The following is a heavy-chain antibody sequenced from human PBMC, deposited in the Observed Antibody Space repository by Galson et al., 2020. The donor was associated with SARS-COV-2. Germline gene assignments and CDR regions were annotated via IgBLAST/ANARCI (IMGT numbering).Heavy chain of an antibody. Sequence: GGSLRLSCAASGFTIDAYGIHWVRQPPGKGLEWVSGISWNRSNIGYADSVRGRFTISRDSAKNSLHLQMNSLRVEDTALYFCVRESVSCHWLVGGIDYWGQGTLVTVSP. V-gene: IGHV3-9*01. CDR3: VRESVSCHWLVGGIDY. CDR2: ISWNRSNI. D-gene: IGHD2-15*01. CDR1: GFTIDAYG. J-gene: IGHJ4*02.